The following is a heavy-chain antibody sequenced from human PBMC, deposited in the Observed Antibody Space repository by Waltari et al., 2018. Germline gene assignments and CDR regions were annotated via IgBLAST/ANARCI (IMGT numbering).Heavy chain of an antibody. J-gene: IGHJ6*03. Sequence: EVQLLESGGGLVQAGGSLRLSCATSGCAFTFSSFAMNWVRQAPGKGLEWVSAIGGSGDDTYYAESVRGRFTISRDNSKNTLDLQMFSLRADDTAVYYCAKGSGTYLHNYYYMDVWGRGTTVTVSS. D-gene: IGHD3-10*01. CDR3: AKGSGTYLHNYYYMDV. CDR1: GCAFTFSSFA. CDR2: IGGSGDDT. V-gene: IGHV3-23*01.